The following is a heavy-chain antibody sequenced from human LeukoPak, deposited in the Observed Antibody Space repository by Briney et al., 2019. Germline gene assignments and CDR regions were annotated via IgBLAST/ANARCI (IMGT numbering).Heavy chain of an antibody. CDR2: INPNSGGT. J-gene: IGHJ4*02. CDR1: GGTFSSYA. D-gene: IGHD3-9*01. Sequence: ASVKVSCEASGGTFSSYAISWVRQAPGQGLEWMGWINPNSGGTNYAQKFQGRVSMTRDTSIRTAYMQLSRLRSDDTAVYYCARSPHILTGENFDYWGQGTLLTVSS. CDR3: ARSPHILTGENFDY. V-gene: IGHV1-2*02.